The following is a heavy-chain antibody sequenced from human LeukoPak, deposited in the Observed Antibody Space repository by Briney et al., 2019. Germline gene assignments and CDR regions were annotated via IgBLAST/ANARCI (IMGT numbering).Heavy chain of an antibody. CDR1: GFTVSSNY. CDR2: IYDGGST. J-gene: IGHJ4*02. CDR3: AKGGRLVARVFY. V-gene: IGHV3-53*01. D-gene: IGHD2-8*02. Sequence: PGGSLRLSCAVSGFTVSSNYMTWVRQAPGKGLEWVSVIYDGGSTYYADSVRGRFTISRDNSKNTLYLQMNSLRAEDTALYYCAKGGRLVARVFYWGQGTLVTVSS.